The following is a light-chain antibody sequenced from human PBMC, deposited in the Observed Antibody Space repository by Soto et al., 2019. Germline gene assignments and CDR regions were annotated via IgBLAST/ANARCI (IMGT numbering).Light chain of an antibody. CDR2: SAS. CDR1: QNLGTLY. CDR3: QQHAGSPRT. J-gene: IGKJ1*01. V-gene: IGKV3-20*01. Sequence: EIVLTQSPGTLPLSPGXRGTLSCRASQNLGTLYLAWFQQKSGQTPRLLIYSASRRATGIPDRFTGSGSGTDFTLTINRVEPEDFAVYFCQQHAGSPRTFGQGTKVDIK.